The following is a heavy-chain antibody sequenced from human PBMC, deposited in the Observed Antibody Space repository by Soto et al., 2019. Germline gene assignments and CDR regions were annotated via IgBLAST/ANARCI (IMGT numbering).Heavy chain of an antibody. CDR1: GLTFTRYS. J-gene: IGHJ4*02. V-gene: IGHV3-21*06. CDR3: ARESEDLTSNFDY. CDR2: MSSTTNDI. Sequence: GGTLRRPCAAAGLTFTRYSMNWGRQAPGKGLEWVSSMSSTTNDIYYGDSMKGRFTISRDNAKNSLYREMNSLRAEDTAVYYCARESEDLTSNFDYWGQGTLVTVSS.